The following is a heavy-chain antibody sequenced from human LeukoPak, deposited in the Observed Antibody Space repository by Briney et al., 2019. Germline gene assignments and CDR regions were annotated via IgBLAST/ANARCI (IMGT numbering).Heavy chain of an antibody. Sequence: GGSLRLSCAASGFTVSSNYMSWVRQAPGKGLEWVSVIYSGGSTYYADSVKGRFTISRDNSKNTLYLQMNSLRAEDTAVYYCAKLETAFTYYYDSSGYYFDYWGQGTLVTVSS. CDR2: IYSGGST. CDR3: AKLETAFTYYYDSSGYYFDY. D-gene: IGHD3-22*01. V-gene: IGHV3-66*04. J-gene: IGHJ4*02. CDR1: GFTVSSNY.